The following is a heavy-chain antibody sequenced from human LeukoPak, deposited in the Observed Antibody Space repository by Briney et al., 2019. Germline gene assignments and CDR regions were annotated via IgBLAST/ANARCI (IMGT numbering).Heavy chain of an antibody. Sequence: SGGSLRLSCAASGFTFSSYWMSWVRQAPGKGLEWVANIKQDGSEKYYVDSVKGRFTISRDNAKNSLYLQMNSLRAEDTAVYYCARGDTIFGVVNHFDYWGQGTLVTVSS. CDR1: GFTFSSYW. V-gene: IGHV3-7*03. CDR2: IKQDGSEK. CDR3: ARGDTIFGVVNHFDY. J-gene: IGHJ4*02. D-gene: IGHD3-3*01.